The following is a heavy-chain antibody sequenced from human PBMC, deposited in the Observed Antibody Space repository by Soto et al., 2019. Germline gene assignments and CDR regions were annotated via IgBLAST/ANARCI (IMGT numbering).Heavy chain of an antibody. CDR1: GFTFSSYG. J-gene: IGHJ4*02. V-gene: IGHV3-30*18. Sequence: GGSLRLSCAASGFTFSSYGMHWVRQAPGKGLEWVAVISYDGSNKYYADSVKGRFTISRDNSKNTLYLQMNSLRAEDTAVYYCAKLVWAPLYYDFWSGSFDYWGQGTLVTVSS. CDR2: ISYDGSNK. D-gene: IGHD3-3*01. CDR3: AKLVWAPLYYDFWSGSFDY.